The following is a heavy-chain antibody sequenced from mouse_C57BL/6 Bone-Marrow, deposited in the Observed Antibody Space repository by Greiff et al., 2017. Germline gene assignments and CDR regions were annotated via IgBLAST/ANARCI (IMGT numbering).Heavy chain of an antibody. V-gene: IGHV1-54*01. Sequence: QVQLKESGAELVRPGTSVKVSCKASGYAFTNYLIEWVKQRPGQGLEWIGVINPGSGGTNYNEKFKGKATLTADKSSSTAYMQLSSLTSEDSAVYCCARSLITTVVGGFAYWGQGTLVTVSA. CDR1: GYAFTNYL. CDR3: ARSLITTVVGGFAY. CDR2: INPGSGGT. D-gene: IGHD1-1*01. J-gene: IGHJ3*01.